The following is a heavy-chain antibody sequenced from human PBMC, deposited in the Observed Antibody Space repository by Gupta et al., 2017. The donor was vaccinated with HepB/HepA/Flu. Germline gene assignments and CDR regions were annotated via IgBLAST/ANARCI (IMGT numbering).Heavy chain of an antibody. J-gene: IGHJ4*02. CDR1: GFPFSSYE. CDR2: ISSSGSAI. CDR3: ARGVWDSSGYFHY. D-gene: IGHD3-22*01. Sequence: EVPLMDSGGGLVQPGGSLRLPCAASGFPFSSYEMNWVRQAPGKGLGWVSYISSSGSAIYYADSVKGRFTISRDNAKNSLYLQMNSLRAEDTAVYYCARGVWDSSGYFHYWGQGTLVTVSS. V-gene: IGHV3-48*03.